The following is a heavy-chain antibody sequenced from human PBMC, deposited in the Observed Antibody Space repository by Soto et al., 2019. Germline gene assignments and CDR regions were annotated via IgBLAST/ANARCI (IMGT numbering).Heavy chain of an antibody. V-gene: IGHV3-30*18. J-gene: IGHJ6*02. CDR1: GFTFISYG. CDR2: ISYDGSNK. CDR3: AKEDYYDSSGYQIPYYYYGMDV. D-gene: IGHD3-22*01. Sequence: GGSLRLSCAASGFTFISYGMHWVRQAPGKGLEWVAVISYDGSNKYYADSVKGRFTISRDNSKNTLYLQMNSLRAEDTAVYYCAKEDYYDSSGYQIPYYYYGMDVWGQGTTVTVSS.